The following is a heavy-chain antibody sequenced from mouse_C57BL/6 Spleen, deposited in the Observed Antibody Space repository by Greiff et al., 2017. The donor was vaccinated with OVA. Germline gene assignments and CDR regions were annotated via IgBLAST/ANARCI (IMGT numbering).Heavy chain of an antibody. CDR3: TRDQYYDEAMDY. J-gene: IGHJ4*01. CDR2: ISSGGDYI. CDR1: GFTFSSYA. Sequence: EVKLMESGEGLVKPGGSLKLSCAASGFTFSSYAMSWVRQTPEKRLEWVAYISSGGDYIYYADTVKGRFTISRDNARNTLYLQMSSLKSEDTAMYYCTRDQYYDEAMDYWGQGTSVTVSS. V-gene: IGHV5-9-1*02. D-gene: IGHD2-4*01.